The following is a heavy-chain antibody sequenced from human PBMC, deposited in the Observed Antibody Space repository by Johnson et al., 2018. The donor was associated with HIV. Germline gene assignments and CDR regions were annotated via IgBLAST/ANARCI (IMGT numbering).Heavy chain of an antibody. CDR2: ISDDGNNK. Sequence: QVQLVESGGGVVQPGRSLRLSCAASGFTFSSYGMHWVRQAPGKGLEWVAVISDDGNNKYYADSVKGRFTISRDNSKNTLFLQMDSLRTEDTSVYYGTPGVTIVGVVPLDGFEIWGRGKMVTVSS. V-gene: IGHV3-30*03. CDR3: TPGVTIVGVVPLDGFEI. J-gene: IGHJ3*02. CDR1: GFTFSSYG. D-gene: IGHD3-3*01.